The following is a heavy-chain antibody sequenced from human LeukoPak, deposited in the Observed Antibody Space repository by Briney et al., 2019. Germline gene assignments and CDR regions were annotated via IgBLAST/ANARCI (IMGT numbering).Heavy chain of an antibody. CDR2: IKQDGSER. CDR1: GFAFSTSW. V-gene: IGHV3-7*04. CDR3: ARHVRDSTYSQFDY. Sequence: GGSLRLSCAASGFAFSTSWMTWVRQAPGEGLEWVANIKQDGSERSYVDSVKGRFTISRDNAKNSLYLQMDSLRAEDTAIYYCARHVRDSTYSQFDYWGQETLVTVSS. D-gene: IGHD2-21*01. J-gene: IGHJ4*02.